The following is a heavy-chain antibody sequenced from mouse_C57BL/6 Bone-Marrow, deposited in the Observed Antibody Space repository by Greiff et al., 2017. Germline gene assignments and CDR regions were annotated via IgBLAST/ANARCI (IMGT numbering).Heavy chain of an antibody. Sequence: EVMLVESGGGLVKPGGSLKLSCAASGFTFSSYAMSWVRQTPDKRLEWVATISDGGSYTYYPDNVKGRFTISRDNAKNNLYLQMSHLKSEDTAMYYCASSTVVAPMDYWGQGTSVTVSS. CDR2: ISDGGSYT. J-gene: IGHJ4*01. D-gene: IGHD1-1*01. CDR3: ASSTVVAPMDY. CDR1: GFTFSSYA. V-gene: IGHV5-4*03.